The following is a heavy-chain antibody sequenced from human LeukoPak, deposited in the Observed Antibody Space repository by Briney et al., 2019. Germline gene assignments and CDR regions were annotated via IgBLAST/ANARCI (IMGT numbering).Heavy chain of an antibody. CDR1: GFTFSSYG. V-gene: IGHV3-30*02. CDR2: IRYDGSNK. CDR3: AKDAPWAFDI. J-gene: IGHJ3*02. Sequence: GGSLRLSCAASGFTFSSYGMHWVRQAPGKGMEWVAFIRYDGSNKYYADSVKGRFTISRDNSKNTLYLQMNSLRAEDTAVYYCAKDAPWAFDIWGQGTMVTVSS.